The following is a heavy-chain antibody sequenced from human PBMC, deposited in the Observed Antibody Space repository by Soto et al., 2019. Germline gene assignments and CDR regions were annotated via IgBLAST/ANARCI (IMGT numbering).Heavy chain of an antibody. CDR1: GGSVSSGSYY. CDR3: ARGIEGWYQGRYYYGMDV. CDR2: IYYSGST. D-gene: IGHD6-19*01. Sequence: QVQLQESGPGLVKPSETLSLTCTVSGGSVSSGSYYWSWIRQPPGKGLEWIGYIYYSGSTNYNPSPKSRVXXXVXXSKNQFSLKLSSVTAADTAVYYGARGIEGWYQGRYYYGMDVWGQGTTVTVSS. J-gene: IGHJ6*02. V-gene: IGHV4-61*01.